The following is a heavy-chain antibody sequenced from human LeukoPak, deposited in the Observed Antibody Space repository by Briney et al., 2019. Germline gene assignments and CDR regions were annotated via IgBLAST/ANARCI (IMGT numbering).Heavy chain of an antibody. CDR1: GFTFSSYA. CDR2: INGDGSEK. J-gene: IGHJ4*02. D-gene: IGHD7-27*01. V-gene: IGHV3-7*03. CDR3: AAWGSGNY. Sequence: GGSLRLSCAASGFTFSSYAMHWVRQAPGKGLEWVAKINGDGSEKDYVDSVKGRFTISRDNAEKLVHLQMNSLGDEDTAVYYCAAWGSGNYWGQGTLVTVSS.